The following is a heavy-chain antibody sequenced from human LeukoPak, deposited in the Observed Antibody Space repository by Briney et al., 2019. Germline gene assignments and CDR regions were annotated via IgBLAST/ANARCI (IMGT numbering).Heavy chain of an antibody. CDR2: FYYSGST. D-gene: IGHD3-10*01. V-gene: IGHV4-59*12. J-gene: IGHJ6*02. CDR3: ARDRWFGELSRGMDV. CDR1: GGSISNYH. Sequence: PSETLSLTCTVSGGSISNYHWSWIRQPPGKGLEWIGYFYYSGSTNYNPSLKSRVTISVDKSKNQFSLKLSSVTAADTAVYYCARDRWFGELSRGMDVWGQGTTVTVSS.